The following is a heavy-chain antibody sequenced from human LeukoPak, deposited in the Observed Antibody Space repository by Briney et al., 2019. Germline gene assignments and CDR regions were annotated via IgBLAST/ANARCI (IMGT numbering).Heavy chain of an antibody. CDR3: ARESGSYEE. V-gene: IGHV3-53*01. D-gene: IGHD1-26*01. Sequence: GGSLRLSCAVSGFSVSSKYMSWVRQAPGKRLEWVSVIYTNGDTYDADAVKGRFTISRDDSENTVYLQMNSLRAEDTGMYYCARESGSYEEWGQGTLVTVSS. J-gene: IGHJ4*02. CDR1: GFSVSSKY. CDR2: IYTNGDT.